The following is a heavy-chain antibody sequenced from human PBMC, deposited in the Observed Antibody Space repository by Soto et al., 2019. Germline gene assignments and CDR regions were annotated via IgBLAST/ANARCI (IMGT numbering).Heavy chain of an antibody. J-gene: IGHJ3*02. Sequence: QVQLQESGPGLVKPSQTLSLTCTVSGGSISSGGYYWSWIRQHPGKGLEWIGYIYYRGSTYYNPSLKSRVTMSGDTSKNQFARKLSSVTAADTAVYYCARDSDYFRDLDAFDIWGQGTMVTVSS. V-gene: IGHV4-31*03. D-gene: IGHD3-10*01. CDR1: GGSISSGGYY. CDR3: ARDSDYFRDLDAFDI. CDR2: IYYRGST.